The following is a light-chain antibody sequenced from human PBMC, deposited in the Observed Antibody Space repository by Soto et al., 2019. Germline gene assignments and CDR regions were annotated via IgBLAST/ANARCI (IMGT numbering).Light chain of an antibody. CDR3: EAWDDSLNGVV. Sequence: QSVLTQPPSASGTPGQRVTISCSGSSSNIGSNTVNWYQQLPGTAPQLLIYSNNQRPSGVPDRFSGSKSGTSASLAISGLQAEDEADYYCEAWDDSLNGVVFGGGTQLTVL. CDR2: SNN. CDR1: SSNIGSNT. V-gene: IGLV1-44*01. J-gene: IGLJ2*01.